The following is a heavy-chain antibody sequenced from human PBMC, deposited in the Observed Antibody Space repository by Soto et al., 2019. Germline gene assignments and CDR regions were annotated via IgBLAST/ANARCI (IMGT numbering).Heavy chain of an antibody. V-gene: IGHV4-34*01. CDR2: IHDSGST. Sequence: SETLSLTCADYGESFSGYYWSWIRQPPGKGLEWIGEIHDSGSTNYNPSLKSRLIISVDTSKNQFSLKLSSVTAADTAVYYCARGRIYGMDVWGQGTTVTVSS. CDR3: ARGRIYGMDV. J-gene: IGHJ6*02. CDR1: GESFSGYY.